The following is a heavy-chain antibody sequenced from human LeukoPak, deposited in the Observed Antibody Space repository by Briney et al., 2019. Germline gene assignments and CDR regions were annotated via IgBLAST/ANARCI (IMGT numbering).Heavy chain of an antibody. J-gene: IGHJ4*02. CDR3: ARASHDYGDYSHFDY. CDR1: GFTFSTYGM. CDR2: IYHSGST. V-gene: IGHV4-4*02. Sequence: PGGSLRLSCAASGFTFSTYGMSWVRQPPGKGLEWIGEIYHSGSTNFNPSLKTRVTISVDKSKKHFSLKMTSVTAADTAVYYCARASHDYGDYSHFDYWGQGTLVTVSS. D-gene: IGHD4-17*01.